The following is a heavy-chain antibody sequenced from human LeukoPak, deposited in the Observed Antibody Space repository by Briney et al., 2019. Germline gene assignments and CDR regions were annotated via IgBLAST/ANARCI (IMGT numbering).Heavy chain of an antibody. V-gene: IGHV3-43D*03. CDR1: GFTFDDYA. D-gene: IGHD6-13*01. CDR2: ITWDGDST. J-gene: IGHJ4*02. Sequence: QTGGSLRLSCAASGFTFDDYAMHWVRQAPGKGLEWVSLITWDGDSTYYADSVKGRFTISGDNSKNYLYLQMNSLRAEDTALYYCAKGTSSWHEFDSWGQGTLVTVSS. CDR3: AKGTSSWHEFDS.